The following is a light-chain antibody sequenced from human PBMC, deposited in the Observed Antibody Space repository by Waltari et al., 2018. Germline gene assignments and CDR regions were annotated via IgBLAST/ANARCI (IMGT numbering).Light chain of an antibody. CDR3: AVWDTSLSAYV. Sequence: SYELTQPPSVSVSPGQTARITCSGNTLSYQYTFWYQQKPGQAPVLVIYKDSERPSGIPDRFSGSSSGTVVTLTISGVQAEDEADYYCAVWDTSLSAYVFGPGTKVTVL. CDR2: KDS. CDR1: TLSYQY. V-gene: IGLV3-25*03. J-gene: IGLJ1*01.